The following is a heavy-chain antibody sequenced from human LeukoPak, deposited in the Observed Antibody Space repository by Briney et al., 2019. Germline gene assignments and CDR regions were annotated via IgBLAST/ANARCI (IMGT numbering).Heavy chain of an antibody. CDR3: ASGVSGYDGDYYYGMDV. CDR2: IYYSGST. CDR1: GGSISSYY. V-gene: IGHV4-59*08. Sequence: SETLSLTCTVSGGSISSYYWSWIRQPPGKGLEWIGYIYYSGSTNYNPSLKSRVTISVDTSKNQFSLKLSSVTAADTAVYYCASGVSGYDGDYYYGMDVWGQGTTATVSS. J-gene: IGHJ6*02. D-gene: IGHD5-12*01.